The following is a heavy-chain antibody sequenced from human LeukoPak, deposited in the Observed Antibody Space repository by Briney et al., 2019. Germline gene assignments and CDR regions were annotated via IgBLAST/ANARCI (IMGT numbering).Heavy chain of an antibody. J-gene: IGHJ4*02. CDR3: ARYCSGGSCYLDTFDY. D-gene: IGHD2-15*01. CDR1: GGSISSYY. Sequence: PSGTLSLTCTVSGGSISSYYWSWIRQPPGKGLEWIGDIYYSGSTNYNPSLMSRGTISVDTSKNQFSLKLSSVTAADPAVYYCARYCSGGSCYLDTFDYWGQGTLVTVSS. CDR2: IYYSGST. V-gene: IGHV4-59*01.